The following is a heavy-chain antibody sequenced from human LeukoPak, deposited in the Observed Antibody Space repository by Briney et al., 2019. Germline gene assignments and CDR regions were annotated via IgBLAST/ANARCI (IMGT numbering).Heavy chain of an antibody. V-gene: IGHV1-2*06. CDR1: GYTFTGYY. Sequence: GASVKVSCKASGYTFTGYYMHWVRQAPGQGLEWMGRINPNSGGTNYAQKFQGRVTMTRDTSISTAYMELSRLRSDDTAVYYCAIDRNDFWRGYYNWFDPWGQGTLVTVSS. D-gene: IGHD3-3*01. CDR2: INPNSGGT. J-gene: IGHJ5*02. CDR3: AIDRNDFWRGYYNWFDP.